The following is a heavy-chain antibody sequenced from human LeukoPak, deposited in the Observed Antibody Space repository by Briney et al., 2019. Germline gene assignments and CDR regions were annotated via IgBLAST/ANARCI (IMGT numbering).Heavy chain of an antibody. V-gene: IGHV3-21*01. CDR1: GFTFSSYS. J-gene: IGHJ4*02. CDR3: ARNPYYYDTSGHFDY. CDR2: ISSSGHYI. Sequence: GGSLRLSCAVSGFTFSSYSMNWVRQAPGEGLEWVSSISSSGHYIYYADSVKGRFTISRDNAKNSLFLQMNSLRAEDMAVYYCARNPYYYDTSGHFDYWGQGTLVTVSS. D-gene: IGHD3-22*01.